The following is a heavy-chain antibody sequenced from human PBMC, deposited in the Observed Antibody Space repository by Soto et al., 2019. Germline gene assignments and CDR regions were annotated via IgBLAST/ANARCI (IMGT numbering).Heavy chain of an antibody. V-gene: IGHV4-39*01. D-gene: IGHD3-10*01. Sequence: QLQLQESGPGLVKPSETLSLTCTVSGGSISGNNYYWGWVRQPPGKGLEWIGNIYSGVSTYYNPSLKSPVTISVDTSKNQFSLRLSSVAAADTAVYYCARGVITTYYFDYWGQGTLVTVSS. J-gene: IGHJ4*02. CDR2: IYSGVST. CDR1: GGSISGNNYY. CDR3: ARGVITTYYFDY.